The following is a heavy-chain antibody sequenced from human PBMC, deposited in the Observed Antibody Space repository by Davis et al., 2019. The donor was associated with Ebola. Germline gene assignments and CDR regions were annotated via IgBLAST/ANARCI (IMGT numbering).Heavy chain of an antibody. CDR2: IKQDGSEK. CDR3: ARDNYDYIWGSYRYYFDY. CDR1: GDSISSGLYF. V-gene: IGHV3-7*01. Sequence: GGSLRLSCTVSGDSISSGLYFWGWVRQPPGKGLEWVANIKQDGSEKYYVDSVKGRFTISRDNAKNSLYLQMNSLRAEDTAVYYCARDNYDYIWGSYRYYFDYWGQGTLVTVSS. J-gene: IGHJ4*02. D-gene: IGHD3-16*02.